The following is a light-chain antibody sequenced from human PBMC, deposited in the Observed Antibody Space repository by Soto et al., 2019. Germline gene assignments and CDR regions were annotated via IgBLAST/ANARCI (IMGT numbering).Light chain of an antibody. CDR3: QHYNSYSEA. Sequence: IPMTQSPSTLSGSVGYRSTTTCRGSRTIISWLAWYQQKPGKAPKLLIYKASTLKSGVPSRFSGSGSGTEFTLTISSLQPDDFATYYCQHYNSYSEAFGQGTKVDVK. J-gene: IGKJ1*01. CDR2: KAS. CDR1: RTIISW. V-gene: IGKV1-5*03.